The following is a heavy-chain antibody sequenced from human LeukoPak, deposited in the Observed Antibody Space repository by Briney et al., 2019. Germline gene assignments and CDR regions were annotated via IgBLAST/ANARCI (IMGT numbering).Heavy chain of an antibody. D-gene: IGHD1-26*01. CDR3: ARDPYSGSYGDYYYYMDV. Sequence: PGGSLRLSCAASGFTFSSYSFNWVRQAPGKGLEWVSYISRTTSYADSVKGRFTISRDNAKSSLYLQMNSLRDEDTAVYYCARDPYSGSYGDYYYYMDVWGKGTTVTISS. V-gene: IGHV3-48*02. CDR2: ISRTT. J-gene: IGHJ6*03. CDR1: GFTFSSYS.